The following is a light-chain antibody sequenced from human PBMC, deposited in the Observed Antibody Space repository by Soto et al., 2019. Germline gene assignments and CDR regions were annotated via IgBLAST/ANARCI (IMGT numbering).Light chain of an antibody. CDR1: QSVSSN. J-gene: IGKJ1*01. CDR3: QQYHNWWT. Sequence: DIVMTQSPDSLAVSLGERATLSCRASQSVSSNLVWYQQKPGQAPRLLIYGASTRVTGIPARFSGSGSGTEFTLTISSLQSEDFAVYYCQQYHNWWTFGQGTKVDI. CDR2: GAS. V-gene: IGKV3-15*01.